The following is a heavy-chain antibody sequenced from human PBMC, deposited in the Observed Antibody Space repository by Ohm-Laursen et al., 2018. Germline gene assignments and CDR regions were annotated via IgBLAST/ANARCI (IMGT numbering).Heavy chain of an antibody. V-gene: IGHV3-23*01. CDR1: GFTFSSYA. Sequence: GSLRLSCAASGFTFSSYAMSWVRQAPGKGLEWVSAISGSGGSTYYADSVKGRFTISRDNSKNTLYLQMNSLRAEDTAVYYCAKDGMRQSYYGMDVWGQGTMVTVSS. CDR3: AKDGMRQSYYGMDV. J-gene: IGHJ6*02. D-gene: IGHD2-8*01. CDR2: ISGSGGST.